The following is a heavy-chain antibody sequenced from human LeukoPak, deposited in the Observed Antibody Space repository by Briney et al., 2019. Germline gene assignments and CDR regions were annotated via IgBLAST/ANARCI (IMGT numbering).Heavy chain of an antibody. Sequence: GGSLRLSCAASGFIFSNYAMTWVRQAPGKGLEWVSASCSTIDYADSVKGRCTISRDNSKNTLYLQMNRLRDEDTAVYYCAKDLVGAPGFDYWGQGTLVTVSS. CDR1: GFIFSNYA. V-gene: IGHV3-23*05. CDR2: SCSTI. J-gene: IGHJ4*02. D-gene: IGHD1-26*01. CDR3: AKDLVGAPGFDY.